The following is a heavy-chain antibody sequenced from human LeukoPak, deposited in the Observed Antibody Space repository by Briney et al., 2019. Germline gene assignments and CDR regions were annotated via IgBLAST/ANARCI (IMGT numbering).Heavy chain of an antibody. J-gene: IGHJ1*01. V-gene: IGHV3-30*02. Sequence: HPGGSLRLSCAASGFTFSSYGMHWVRQAPGKGLEWVPFIRYDGSNKYYADSVKGRFTISRDNSKNTLYLQMNSLRAEDTAVYYCAKPSASSTPAAINFQHWGQGTLVTVSS. D-gene: IGHD2-2*01. CDR2: IRYDGSNK. CDR3: AKPSASSTPAAINFQH. CDR1: GFTFSSYG.